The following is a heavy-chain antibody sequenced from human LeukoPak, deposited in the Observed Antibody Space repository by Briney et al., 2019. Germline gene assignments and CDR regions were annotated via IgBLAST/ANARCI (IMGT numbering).Heavy chain of an antibody. CDR1: GFTFSSYS. D-gene: IGHD1-26*01. CDR2: ISSSSSYI. V-gene: IGHV3-21*01. Sequence: GGSLRLSCAASGFTFSSYSMNWVRQAPGKGLEWVSSISSSSSYIYYADSVKGRFTNSRDNSKNTLYLQMNSLRAEDTAVYYCARDRGETAHHSGSWDPWGQGTLVTVSS. CDR3: ARDRGETAHHSGSWDP. J-gene: IGHJ5*02.